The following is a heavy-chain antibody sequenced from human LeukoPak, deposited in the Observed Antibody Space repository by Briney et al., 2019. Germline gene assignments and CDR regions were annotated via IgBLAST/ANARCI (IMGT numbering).Heavy chain of an antibody. D-gene: IGHD6-19*01. CDR1: GFTVSSNY. CDR2: IYSGGST. V-gene: IGHV3-53*01. J-gene: IGHJ4*02. CDR3: ARSVGAVAGTFDY. Sequence: HPGGSLRLSCAASGFTVSSNYMSWVRQAPGKGLEWVSVIYSGGSTYYADSVKGRFTISRDNSKNTLYLQMNSLRAEDTAVYYCARSVGAVAGTFDYWGQGTLVTVSS.